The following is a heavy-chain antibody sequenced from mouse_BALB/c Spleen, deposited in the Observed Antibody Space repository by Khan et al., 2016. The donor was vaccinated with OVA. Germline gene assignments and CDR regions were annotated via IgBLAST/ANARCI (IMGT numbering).Heavy chain of an antibody. D-gene: IGHD3-1*01. CDR2: IRYDGDS. CDR3: ARGGSSGPAWFAY. V-gene: IGHV3-6*02. CDR1: GYSITSGYF. J-gene: IGHJ3*01. Sequence: EVQLQESGPGLVKPSQSLSPTCSVTGYSITSGYFWNWIRQFPGNNLEWLGYIRYDGDSNYNPSLKNRISITRDTSKTQFFLKLNSVPPEDTATYYCARGGSSGPAWFAYWGQGTLVTVSA.